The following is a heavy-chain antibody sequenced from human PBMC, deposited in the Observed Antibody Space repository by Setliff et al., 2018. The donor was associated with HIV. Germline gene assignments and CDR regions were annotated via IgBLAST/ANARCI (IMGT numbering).Heavy chain of an antibody. CDR2: IWYNGGKT. CDR1: GFIFSDHV. Sequence: PGGSLRLSCAASGFIFSDHVMHWVRQAPGKGLEWVAFIWYNGGKTYYADSVQGRFTISRDTPNHMVYLQMNNLRPEDMALYYCAKGPSITMLRGESTFDIWGQGTMVTVSS. V-gene: IGHV3-30*02. J-gene: IGHJ3*02. D-gene: IGHD3-10*01. CDR3: AKGPSITMLRGESTFDI.